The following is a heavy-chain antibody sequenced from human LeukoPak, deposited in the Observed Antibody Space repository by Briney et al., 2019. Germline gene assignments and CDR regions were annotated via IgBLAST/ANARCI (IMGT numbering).Heavy chain of an antibody. V-gene: IGHV3-23*01. CDR1: GFAFNSYA. D-gene: IGHD2-2*02. CDR3: AKETLHCSSTSCYTS. CDR2: ISGSTGNT. J-gene: IGHJ5*02. Sequence: GGSLRLSCAASGFAFNSYAMSWVRQAPGKGLEWVSSISGSTGNTYYADSVKGRLIISRANSKNTLYLQMNSLRAEDTAVYYCAKETLHCSSTSCYTSWGQGTLVTVSS.